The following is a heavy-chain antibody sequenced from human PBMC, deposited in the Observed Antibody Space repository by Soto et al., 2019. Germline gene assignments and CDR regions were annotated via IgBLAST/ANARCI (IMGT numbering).Heavy chain of an antibody. D-gene: IGHD2-2*01. J-gene: IGHJ6*02. CDR1: GFTFSNAW. CDR3: TTELGYCSSTSCYEGDYYYYGMDV. CDR2: IKSKTDGGTT. V-gene: IGHV3-15*07. Sequence: GGSLRLSCAASGFTFSNAWMNWVRQAPGKGLEWVGRIKSKTDGGTTDYAAPVKGRFTISRDDSKNTLYLQMNSLKTEDTAVYYCTTELGYCSSTSCYEGDYYYYGMDVWGQGTTVTVSS.